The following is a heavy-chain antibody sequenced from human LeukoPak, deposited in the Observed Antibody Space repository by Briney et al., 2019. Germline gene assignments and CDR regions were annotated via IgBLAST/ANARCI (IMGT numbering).Heavy chain of an antibody. Sequence: GESLKISCKGSGYSFTSYWIGWVRQMPGKGLEWMGIIYPGDSDTRYSPSFQGQVTISADKSISTAYLQWNSLKASDTAMYYCARNVDIVATRYNWFDPWGQGTLVTVSS. J-gene: IGHJ5*02. D-gene: IGHD5-12*01. CDR3: ARNVDIVATRYNWFDP. CDR2: IYPGDSDT. V-gene: IGHV5-51*01. CDR1: GYSFTSYW.